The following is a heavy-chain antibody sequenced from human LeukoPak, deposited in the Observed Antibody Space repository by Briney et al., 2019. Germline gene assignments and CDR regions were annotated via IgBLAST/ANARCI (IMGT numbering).Heavy chain of an antibody. J-gene: IGHJ3*02. CDR1: GGSISSYY. V-gene: IGHV4-4*07. CDR2: IYTSGST. D-gene: IGHD3-10*01. CDR3: ARVLWFGVYGAFDI. Sequence: PSETLSLTCTVSGGSISSYYWSWIRQPAGKGLEWIGRIYTSGSTNYNPSLKSRVTMSVDTSKNQFSLKLSSVTAADTAVYYCARVLWFGVYGAFDIWGQGTMVTVSS.